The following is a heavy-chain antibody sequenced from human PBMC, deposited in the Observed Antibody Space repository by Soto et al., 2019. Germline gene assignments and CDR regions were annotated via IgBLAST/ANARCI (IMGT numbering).Heavy chain of an antibody. CDR2: IYYSGST. CDR3: ARDSYSSGFNYFDY. CDR1: GGSISSYY. Sequence: SETLSLTCTVSGGSISSYYWSWIRQPPGKGLEWIGYIYYSGSTNYNPSLKSRVTISVDTSKNQFSLKLNSVTAADTAVYYCARDSYSSGFNYFDYWGQGTLVTVSS. V-gene: IGHV4-59*01. D-gene: IGHD6-19*01. J-gene: IGHJ4*02.